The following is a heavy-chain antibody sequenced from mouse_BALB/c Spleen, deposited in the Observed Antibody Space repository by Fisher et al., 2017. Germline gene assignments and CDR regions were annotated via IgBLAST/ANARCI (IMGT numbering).Heavy chain of an antibody. J-gene: IGHJ2*01. CDR3: AWGGYDPFDY. Sequence: VKFKGKATLTADTSSSTAYMQLSSLTSEDSAVYYCAWGGYDPFDYWGQGTTLTVSS. D-gene: IGHD2-2*01. V-gene: IGHV1-66*01.